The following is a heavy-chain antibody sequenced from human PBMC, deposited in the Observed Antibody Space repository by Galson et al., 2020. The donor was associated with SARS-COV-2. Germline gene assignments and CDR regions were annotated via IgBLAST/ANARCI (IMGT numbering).Heavy chain of an antibody. D-gene: IGHD3-10*01. CDR3: ARAAGSVAAVRGAFDV. CDR1: GLTVTSNY. Sequence: GRFMRLSWAALGLTVTSNYMTWVRQAPGKARGRVPLIYSGVMTYYADSVKGRFTISRHSSENTLYLQMDSLRPEDTAVYYCARAAGSVAAVRGAFDVWGQGTMVTVSS. J-gene: IGHJ3*01. CDR2: IYSGVMT. V-gene: IGHV3-53*04.